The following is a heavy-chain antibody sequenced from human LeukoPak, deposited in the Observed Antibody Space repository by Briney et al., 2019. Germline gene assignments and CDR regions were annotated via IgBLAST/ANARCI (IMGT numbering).Heavy chain of an antibody. CDR1: GFTFDDYA. Sequence: GGSLRLSCAASGFTFDDYAMHWVRHAPGKGLEWVSGISWNSGSIDYADSVKGRFTISRDNSKNTLYLQMNSLRAEDTAVYYCARGSLWLQLDYWGQGTLVTVSS. CDR2: ISWNSGSI. CDR3: ARGSLWLQLDY. J-gene: IGHJ4*02. V-gene: IGHV3-9*01. D-gene: IGHD5-24*01.